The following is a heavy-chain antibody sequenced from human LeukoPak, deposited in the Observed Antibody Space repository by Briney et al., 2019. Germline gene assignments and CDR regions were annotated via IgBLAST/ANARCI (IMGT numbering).Heavy chain of an antibody. D-gene: IGHD4-17*01. J-gene: IGHJ4*02. CDR1: GGSISSGGYY. CDR2: IYYSGST. Sequence: SETLSLTCTVSGGSISSGGYYWSWIRQHPGKGLEWIGYIYYSGSTYYNPSLKSRVTISVDTSKNQFSLKLSPVTAADTAVYYCARAYGGYGRPDYWRQGTLVTVSS. CDR3: ARAYGGYGRPDY. V-gene: IGHV4-31*03.